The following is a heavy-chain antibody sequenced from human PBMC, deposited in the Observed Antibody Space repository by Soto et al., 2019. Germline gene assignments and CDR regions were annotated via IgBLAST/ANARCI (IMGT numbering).Heavy chain of an antibody. CDR2: IYLIGCS. V-gene: IGHV4-30-2*01. D-gene: IGHD3-10*01. Sequence: PSETLSLTCAVSGDSISSGGYSWSWIRQPPGKGLEWIGYIYLIGCSSSTPSFKSLFTLSLDRSKNHFSLKLSFLTAADTALYYCAREMRFGDLFHWFDPWGQGTLVTVSS. CDR1: GDSISSGGYS. CDR3: AREMRFGDLFHWFDP. J-gene: IGHJ5*02.